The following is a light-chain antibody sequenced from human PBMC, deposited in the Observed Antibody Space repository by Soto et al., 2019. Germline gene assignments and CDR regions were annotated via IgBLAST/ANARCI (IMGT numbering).Light chain of an antibody. Sequence: QSALTQPASVSGSPGQSITISCTGTSSDIGGHDYVFWYQQYPGKAPKLLISEVTNRPSGVSRRFSGSKSGATASLTITGLLAEDEADYYCASYTSADTRVFGGGPKVTVL. J-gene: IGLJ3*02. V-gene: IGLV2-14*01. CDR2: EVT. CDR1: SSDIGGHDY. CDR3: ASYTSADTRV.